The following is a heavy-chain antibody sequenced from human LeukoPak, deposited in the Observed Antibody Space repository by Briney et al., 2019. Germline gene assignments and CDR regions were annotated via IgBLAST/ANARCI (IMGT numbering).Heavy chain of an antibody. CDR2: IYYSGST. D-gene: IGHD3-10*01. CDR3: ARAPLWSGIPFDP. CDR1: GGSISSYY. J-gene: IGHJ5*02. Sequence: DPSETLSLTCTVSGGSISSYYWSWIRQPPGKGLEWIGYIYYSGSTNYNPSLKSRVTISVDTSKNQFSLKLSSVTAADTAVYYCARAPLWSGIPFDPWGQGTLVTVSS. V-gene: IGHV4-59*01.